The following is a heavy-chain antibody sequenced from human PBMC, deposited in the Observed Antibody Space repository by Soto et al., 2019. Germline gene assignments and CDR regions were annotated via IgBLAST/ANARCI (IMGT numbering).Heavy chain of an antibody. CDR1: GGSISSGGYY. CDR2: IYYSGST. V-gene: IGHV4-31*03. D-gene: IGHD3-22*01. Sequence: QVQLQESGPGLVKPSQTLSLTCTVSGGSISSGGYYWSWIRQHPGKGLEWIGYIYYSGSTYYNPSLKGRVTIPVATLKNNSSLKRSCGIAADTAVYCWEREGPDSRGSKGPDCWGRGPLAPLS. J-gene: IGHJ4*02. CDR3: EREGPDSRGSKGPDC.